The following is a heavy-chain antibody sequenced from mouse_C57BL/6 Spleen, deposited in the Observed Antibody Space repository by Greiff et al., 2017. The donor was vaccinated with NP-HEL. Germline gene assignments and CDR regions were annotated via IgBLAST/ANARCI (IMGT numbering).Heavy chain of an antibody. CDR1: GYTFTDYY. V-gene: IGHV1-19*01. CDR2: INPYNGGT. J-gene: IGHJ4*01. D-gene: IGHD2-4*01. CDR3: ARAGDYDVTYAMDY. Sequence: VQLQQSGPVLVKPGASVKLSCKASGYTFTDYYMNWVKQSHGKSLEWIGVINPYNGGTSYNQKFKGKATLTVDKSSSTAYMELNSLTSEDSAVYYGARAGDYDVTYAMDYWGQGTSVTVSS.